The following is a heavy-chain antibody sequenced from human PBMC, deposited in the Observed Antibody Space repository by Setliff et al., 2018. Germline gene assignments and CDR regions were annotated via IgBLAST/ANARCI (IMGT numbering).Heavy chain of an antibody. CDR2: IHASGSP. Sequence: PSETLSLTCPVSGGSITSGSFYWSWIRQPAGKKLEWIGRIHASGSPDYHPSFKSRVTISRDTSTNQFSLKLGSVTAADTAVYYCARERYFDWFFEDWGHGTLVTVSS. D-gene: IGHD3-9*01. CDR3: ARERYFDWFFED. CDR1: GGSITSGSFY. V-gene: IGHV4-61*02. J-gene: IGHJ4*01.